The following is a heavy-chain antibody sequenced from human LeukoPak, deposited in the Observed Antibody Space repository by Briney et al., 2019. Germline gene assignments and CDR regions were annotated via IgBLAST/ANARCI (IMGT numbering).Heavy chain of an antibody. CDR1: GYTFTGYY. Sequence: ASVKVSCKASGYTFTGYYMHWVRQAPGQGLEWMGWINPNSGGTNYAQKFQGRVTMTRDTSISTAHMELSRLRSDDTAVYYCARYFYDSSGYSFDYWGQGTLVSVSS. CDR3: ARYFYDSSGYSFDY. V-gene: IGHV1-2*02. CDR2: INPNSGGT. D-gene: IGHD3-22*01. J-gene: IGHJ4*02.